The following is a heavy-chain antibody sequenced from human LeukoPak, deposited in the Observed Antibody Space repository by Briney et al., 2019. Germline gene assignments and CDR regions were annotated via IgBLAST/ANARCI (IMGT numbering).Heavy chain of an antibody. J-gene: IGHJ6*04. CDR3: ALVVVPAAIVPDYYYGMDV. V-gene: IGHV1-69*06. D-gene: IGHD2-2*01. CDR1: GGPFRSYA. CDR2: IIPIFGTA. Sequence: GDSGKASCKASGGPFRSYATSSVRQAPGHGLEWRGGIIPIFGTANYAQKFQGRVTITADKSTSTAYMELSSLRSEDTAVYYCALVVVPAAIVPDYYYGMDVWGKGTTVTVSS.